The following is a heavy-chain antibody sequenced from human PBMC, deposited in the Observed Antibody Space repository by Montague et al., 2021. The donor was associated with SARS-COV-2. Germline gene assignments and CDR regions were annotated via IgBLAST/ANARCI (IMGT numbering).Heavy chain of an antibody. Sequence: SETLSLTCTVSGGSISSSSYYWGWIRQPPGKGLEWIGSIYYSGSTYYNPSLKSRVTISVDTSKNQFSLKLSSVTAADAAVYYCARKASRGITFFGVVTDSYYFDYWGQGTLVTVSS. CDR2: IYYSGST. J-gene: IGHJ4*02. CDR1: GGSISSSSYY. V-gene: IGHV4-39*01. D-gene: IGHD3-3*01. CDR3: ARKASRGITFFGVVTDSYYFDY.